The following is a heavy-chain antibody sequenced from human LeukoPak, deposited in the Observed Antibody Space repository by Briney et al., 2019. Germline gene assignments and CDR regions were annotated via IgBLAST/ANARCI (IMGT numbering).Heavy chain of an antibody. J-gene: IGHJ4*02. V-gene: IGHV3-23*01. CDR3: AKDWDYGGNSAEVGY. Sequence: PGGSLRLSCSASGFTFTTYGMNWVRQAPGKGLEWVSAISGSGDSTYYADSVKGRFTISRDNSKNTLYLQMNSLRAEDTAVYYCAKDWDYGGNSAEVGYWGQGTLVTVSS. CDR1: GFTFTTYG. CDR2: ISGSGDST. D-gene: IGHD4-23*01.